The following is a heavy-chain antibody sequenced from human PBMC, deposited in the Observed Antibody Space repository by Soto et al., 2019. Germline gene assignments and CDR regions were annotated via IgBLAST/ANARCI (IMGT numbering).Heavy chain of an antibody. Sequence: PGGSLRLSCAASGFTFSDYYMNWIRQAPGKGLEWVSYISSSSSTIYYADSVKGRFTISRDNAKNSLYLQMNSLRDEDTAVYYCARGQYYYDSSGYLYWGQGTLVTVSS. CDR1: GFTFSDYY. D-gene: IGHD3-22*01. V-gene: IGHV3-11*04. CDR2: ISSSSSTI. J-gene: IGHJ4*02. CDR3: ARGQYYYDSSGYLY.